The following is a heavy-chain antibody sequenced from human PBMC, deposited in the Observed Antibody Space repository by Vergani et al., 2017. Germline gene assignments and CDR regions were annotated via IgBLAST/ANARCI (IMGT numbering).Heavy chain of an antibody. CDR3: ARGRGXGYSSGWYNYYFDY. Sequence: QVQLQESGPGLVKPSQTLCLTCTVSGGSISSGSYYWSWIRQPAGKGLEWIGRIYTSGSTNYNPSLKSRVTISVDTSKNQFSLKLSSVTAADTAVYYCARGRGXGYSSGWYNYYFDYWGQGTLVTVSS. D-gene: IGHD6-19*01. CDR1: GGSISSGSYY. J-gene: IGHJ4*02. V-gene: IGHV4-61*02. CDR2: IYTSGST.